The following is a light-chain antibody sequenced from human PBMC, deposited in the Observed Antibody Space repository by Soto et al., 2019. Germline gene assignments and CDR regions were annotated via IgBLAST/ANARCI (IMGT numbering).Light chain of an antibody. CDR2: EVT. J-gene: IGLJ1*01. CDR3: SSYTSSNTQV. CDR1: SXDVGGYNY. Sequence: QSVLTQPASVSGSPGQSITISCTGTSXDVGGYNYVSWYQQHPGKAPKLMIYEVTNRPSGVSNRFSGSQSGNTASLTISGLQAEDEADYYCSSYTSSNTQVFGTGTKVTVL. V-gene: IGLV2-14*01.